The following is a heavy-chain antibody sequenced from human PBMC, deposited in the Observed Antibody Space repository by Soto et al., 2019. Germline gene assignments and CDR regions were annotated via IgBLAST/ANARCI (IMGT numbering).Heavy chain of an antibody. CDR3: AHRRLYCSGGSCYSLRPFDY. CDR2: IYWDDDK. J-gene: IGHJ4*02. D-gene: IGHD2-15*01. V-gene: IGHV2-5*02. CDR1: GFSLSTSGVG. Sequence: QITLKESGPTLVKPTQTLTLTCTFSGFSLSTSGVGVGWIRQPPGKALEWLALIYWDDDKRYSPSLKSRLTITKDTSKNQVVLTMTNMDPVDTATYYWAHRRLYCSGGSCYSLRPFDYWGQGTLVTVSS.